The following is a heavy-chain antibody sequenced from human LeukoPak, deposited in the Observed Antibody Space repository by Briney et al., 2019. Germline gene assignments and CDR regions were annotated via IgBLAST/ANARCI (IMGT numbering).Heavy chain of an antibody. CDR1: GYTFTSYG. J-gene: IGHJ3*02. CDR2: INPNSGGT. D-gene: IGHD1-26*01. CDR3: ARVSELLGAFDI. Sequence: ASVKVSCKASGYTFTSYGISWVRQAPGQGLEWMGWINPNSGGTNYAQKFQGRVTMTRDTSISTAYMELSRLRSDDTAVYYCARVSELLGAFDIWGQGTMVTVSS. V-gene: IGHV1-2*02.